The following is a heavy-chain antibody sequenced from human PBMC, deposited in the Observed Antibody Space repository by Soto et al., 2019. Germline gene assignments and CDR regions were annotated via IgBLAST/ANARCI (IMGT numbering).Heavy chain of an antibody. CDR2: ISSCSGTI. CDR1: GFTFSSFS. J-gene: IGHJ4*02. V-gene: IGHV3-48*01. CDR3: ATSYGGSNFDY. Sequence: AQLVQSGGDLVQPGGSLRLSCAASGFTFSSFSMNWVRQAPGKGLEWLSYISSCSGTIFYADSVKGRFPISRDNAKGSLYIHTSSLSADGTAVYYCATSYGGSNFDYWGEGTVVTVSS. D-gene: IGHD4-17*01.